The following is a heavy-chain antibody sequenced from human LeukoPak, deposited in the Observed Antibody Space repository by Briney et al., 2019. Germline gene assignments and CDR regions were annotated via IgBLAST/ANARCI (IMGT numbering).Heavy chain of an antibody. J-gene: IGHJ4*02. CDR3: ARIQTYYYDSSGPIIDY. D-gene: IGHD3-22*01. Sequence: GGSLRLSCAASGFTFSSYSMNWVRQAPGKGLEWVSYISSSGSTIYYADSVKGRFTISRDNAENSLYLQMNSLRAEDTAVYYCARIQTYYYDSSGPIIDYWGQGTLVTVSS. V-gene: IGHV3-48*04. CDR2: ISSSGSTI. CDR1: GFTFSSYS.